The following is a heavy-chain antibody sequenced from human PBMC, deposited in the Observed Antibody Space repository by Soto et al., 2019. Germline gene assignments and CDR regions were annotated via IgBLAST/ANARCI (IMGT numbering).Heavy chain of an antibody. CDR1: GGSISSSSYY. CDR2: IYYSGST. Sequence: QLQLQESGPGLVKPSETLSLTCTVSGGSISSSSYYWGWIRQPPGKGLQWYGRIYYSGSTYYNPSLKSRFTLSVDTSKNQFSLKLGSVPAADTAVYYCARHSSTGGYPGIAVAGTFVYWGQGTLVTVSS. CDR3: ARHSSTGGYPGIAVAGTFVY. V-gene: IGHV4-39*01. J-gene: IGHJ4*02. D-gene: IGHD6-19*01.